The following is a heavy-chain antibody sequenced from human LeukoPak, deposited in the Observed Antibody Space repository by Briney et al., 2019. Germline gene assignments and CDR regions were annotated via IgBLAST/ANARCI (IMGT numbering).Heavy chain of an antibody. CDR1: GYTFTGYY. J-gene: IGHJ6*03. CDR2: INPNSGGT. Sequence: ASVKVSCKASGYTFTGYYMHWVRQAPGQWLEWMGRINPNSGGTNYAQKFQGRVTMTRDTSISTAYMELSRLRSDDTAVYYCARKAGYKDFYYYYYYMDVWRKGTTVTVSS. V-gene: IGHV1-2*06. CDR3: ARKAGYKDFYYYYYYMDV. D-gene: IGHD5-24*01.